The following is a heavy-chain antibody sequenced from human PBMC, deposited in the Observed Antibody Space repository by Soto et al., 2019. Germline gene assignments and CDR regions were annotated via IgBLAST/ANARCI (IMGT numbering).Heavy chain of an antibody. CDR1: GFTVSSNY. J-gene: IGHJ4*02. CDR2: IYSGGST. D-gene: IGHD3-10*01. V-gene: IGHV3-66*01. Sequence: EVQLVESGGGLVQPGGSLRLSCAASGFTVSSNYMSWVRQAPGKGLEWVSVIYSGGSTYYADSVKGRFTISRDNSKNTLYLQMNSLRAEDTAVHYCAREGADYYGSGYYFDYWGQGTLVTVSS. CDR3: AREGADYYGSGYYFDY.